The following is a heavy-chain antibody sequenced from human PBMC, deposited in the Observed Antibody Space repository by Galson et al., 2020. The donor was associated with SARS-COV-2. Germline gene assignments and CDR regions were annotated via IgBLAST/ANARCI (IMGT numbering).Heavy chain of an antibody. CDR2: ISYDGSNK. Sequence: GESLKISCAASGFNFHSYAMNWVRQAPGKGLEWVAVISYDGSNKYYTDSVRGRFTISRDNSRNTLYLETSSLRPDDTAVYYCARALTYYAHFLWGHGTLVTVSS. CDR1: GFNFHSYA. J-gene: IGHJ4*01. CDR3: ARALTYYAHFL. V-gene: IGHV3-30-3*01. D-gene: IGHD3-3*01.